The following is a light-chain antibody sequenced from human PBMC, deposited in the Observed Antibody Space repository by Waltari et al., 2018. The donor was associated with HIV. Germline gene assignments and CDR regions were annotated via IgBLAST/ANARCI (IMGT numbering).Light chain of an antibody. V-gene: IGLV2-23*02. CDR2: EVS. CDR3: CSYAGSSTFVV. Sequence: QSALTQPASVSGSPGQSITIPCPGTSRDVGSYNLFSWYQQHPGKAPKLMIYEVSKRPSGVSNRFSGSKSGNTASLTISGLQAEDEADYYCCSYAGSSTFVVFGGGTKLTVL. J-gene: IGLJ2*01. CDR1: SRDVGSYNL.